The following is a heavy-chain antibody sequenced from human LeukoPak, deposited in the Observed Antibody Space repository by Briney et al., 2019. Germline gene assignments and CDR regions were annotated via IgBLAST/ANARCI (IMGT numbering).Heavy chain of an antibody. D-gene: IGHD4-17*01. CDR1: GYTFTRYY. Sequence: GASVEVSCKASGYTFTRYYVHWVRQAPGQGLEWMGVINPTTGSTTYAQKLQGRVTMTRDTSTSTVYMKLSSLRSEDTAMYYCTRDGGGDYRFDYWGQGTLVTVSS. V-gene: IGHV1-46*04. CDR2: INPTTGST. J-gene: IGHJ4*02. CDR3: TRDGGGDYRFDY.